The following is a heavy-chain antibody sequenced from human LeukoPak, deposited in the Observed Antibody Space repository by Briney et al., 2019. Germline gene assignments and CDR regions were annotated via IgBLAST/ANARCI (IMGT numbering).Heavy chain of an antibody. CDR1: GYSFTSYW. D-gene: IGHD2-8*01. CDR3: ARLMAEGTFDY. V-gene: IGHV5-51*01. Sequence: GESLKISCKGSGYSFTSYWIGWVRQMPGKGLEWMGIIYPGDSDTRYSPSFQGQVTISVDKSTATAYLHWSSLKASDTAIYYCARLMAEGTFDYWGQGTLVTVSS. CDR2: IYPGDSDT. J-gene: IGHJ4*02.